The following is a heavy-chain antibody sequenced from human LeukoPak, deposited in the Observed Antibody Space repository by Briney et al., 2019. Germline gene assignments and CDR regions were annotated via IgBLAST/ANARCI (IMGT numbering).Heavy chain of an antibody. J-gene: IGHJ6*04. CDR3: ARDGGYCGGDCFVDV. CDR1: GGSISSYY. CDR2: IYTSGST. D-gene: IGHD2-21*02. V-gene: IGHV4-4*07. Sequence: SETLSLTCTVSGGSISSYYRSWIRQPAGKGLEWIGRIYTSGSTNYNPSLKSRVTMSVDTSKNQFSLKLSSVTAADTAVEYCARDGGYCGGDCFVDVWGKGTTVTVSS.